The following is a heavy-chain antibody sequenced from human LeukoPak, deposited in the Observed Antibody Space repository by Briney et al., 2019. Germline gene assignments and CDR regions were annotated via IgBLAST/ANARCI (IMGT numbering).Heavy chain of an antibody. CDR3: ARAGGGNTAMDLDY. Sequence: SETLSLTCTVSGVSISSYYWSWIRQPPGKGLEWIGYIFYSGRTSYNPSLKSRVTISLDTSKNQFSPMLSSVTAADTAFYYCARAGGGNTAMDLDYWGQGTLVTVSS. CDR2: IFYSGRT. D-gene: IGHD5-18*01. J-gene: IGHJ4*02. CDR1: GVSISSYY. V-gene: IGHV4-59*01.